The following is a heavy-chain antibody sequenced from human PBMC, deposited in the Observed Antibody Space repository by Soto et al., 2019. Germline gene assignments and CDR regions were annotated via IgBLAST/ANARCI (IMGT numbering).Heavy chain of an antibody. CDR2: LYWDDDK. V-gene: IGHV2-5*02. Sequence: SGPTLVNPTQTLTLTCSCSGFSISADGVGVGWIRQPPGKALEWLAILYWDDDKRYSPGLKSRLTITKDTSRNQVVLTMTNVDPVDTATYFCAHSRRRASCGGGNCYLFYSWGQGTLVTVSS. CDR3: AHSRRRASCGGGNCYLFYS. D-gene: IGHD2-15*01. CDR1: GFSISADGVG. J-gene: IGHJ4*02.